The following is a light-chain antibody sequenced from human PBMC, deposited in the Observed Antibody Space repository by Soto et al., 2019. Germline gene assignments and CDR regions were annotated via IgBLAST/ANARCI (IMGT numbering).Light chain of an antibody. J-gene: IGLJ1*01. Sequence: QPVLIQPPSASGTPGQRGTVSCSGGSSNIGSYTVNWYQQLPGAAPKLLIYSNSQRPSGVPDRFSASKSGTSASLAISGLQSEDEAEYYCAAWDDSLNGYVFGPGTKLTVL. CDR2: SNS. CDR3: AAWDDSLNGYV. CDR1: SSNIGSYT. V-gene: IGLV1-44*01.